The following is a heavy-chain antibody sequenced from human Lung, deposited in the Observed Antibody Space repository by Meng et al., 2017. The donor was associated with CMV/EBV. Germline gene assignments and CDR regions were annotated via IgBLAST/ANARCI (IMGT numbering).Heavy chain of an antibody. J-gene: IGHJ4*02. CDR1: GFTFSDYY. D-gene: IGHD6-6*01. V-gene: IGHV3-11*04. Sequence: SXKISXAASGFTFSDYYMSWIRQAPGKGLEWVSYISSSGSTIYYADSVKGRFTISRDNAKNSLYLQMNSLRAEDTAVYYCASRATGYSSSYIDYWGQGXLVTVSS. CDR2: ISSSGSTI. CDR3: ASRATGYSSSYIDY.